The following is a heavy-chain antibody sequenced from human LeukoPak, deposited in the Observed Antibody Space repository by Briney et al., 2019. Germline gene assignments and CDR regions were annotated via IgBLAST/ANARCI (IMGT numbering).Heavy chain of an antibody. Sequence: SETLSLTCAVYGGSFSGYYWTWIRQPPGKGLEWIGEINHSGSANYNPSLKSRATISLDTSKNQFSLKVSSVTAADTAVYYCARGQGTVTTHWGQGTLVTVSS. D-gene: IGHD4-17*01. V-gene: IGHV4-34*01. CDR1: GGSFSGYY. CDR3: ARGQGTVTTH. J-gene: IGHJ4*02. CDR2: INHSGSA.